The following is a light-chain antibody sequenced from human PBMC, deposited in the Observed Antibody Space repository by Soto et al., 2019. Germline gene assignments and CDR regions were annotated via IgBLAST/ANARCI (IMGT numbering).Light chain of an antibody. CDR2: AAS. J-gene: IGKJ1*01. Sequence: AIQMTQSPSSLSVSVGDRVTITCRASQAIRNDLGWYQQKPGEAPKVLIYAASNLQSGVPSRFSGSGSGTVFTLTISSLQPEDFATYYCLQDYDYPWTFGQGTKVEIK. CDR3: LQDYDYPWT. CDR1: QAIRND. V-gene: IGKV1-6*01.